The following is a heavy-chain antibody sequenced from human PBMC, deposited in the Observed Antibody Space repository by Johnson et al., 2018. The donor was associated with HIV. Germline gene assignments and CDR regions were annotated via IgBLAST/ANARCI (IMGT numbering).Heavy chain of an antibody. CDR2: INWNGDST. D-gene: IGHD2-15*01. V-gene: IGHV3-20*04. J-gene: IGHJ3*02. Sequence: VQLVESGGGVVQPGRSLRLSCAASGFTFSSYGMNWVRQAPGKGLEWVSGINWNGDSTGYADSVKGRFTISRDNAKNSLYLQMNSLRAEDTAVYYCARANRGRNDAFDIWGQGTMVTVSS. CDR3: ARANRGRNDAFDI. CDR1: GFTFSSYG.